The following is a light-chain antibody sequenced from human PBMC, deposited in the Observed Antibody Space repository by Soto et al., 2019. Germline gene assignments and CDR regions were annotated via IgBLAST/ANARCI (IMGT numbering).Light chain of an antibody. V-gene: IGLV2-23*02. CDR2: EAT. CDR3: SLYASTNTFM. J-gene: IGLJ3*02. Sequence: QSALTQPASVSGSPGQSITISCTGTSSDIGRYNLVSWYQQHPGKPPKLMIYEATKRPSGVSYRVSGSKSGNTASLTISGLQAEDEADYYCSLYASTNTFMFGGGTKLTVL. CDR1: SSDIGRYNL.